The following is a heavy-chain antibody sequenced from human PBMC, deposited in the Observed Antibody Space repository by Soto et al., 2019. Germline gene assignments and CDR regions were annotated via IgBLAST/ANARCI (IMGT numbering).Heavy chain of an antibody. V-gene: IGHV4-39*07. CDR2: IYYSGST. D-gene: IGHD2-15*01. CDR1: GGSISSSSYY. Sequence: LSLTCTVSGGSISSSSYYWGWIRQPPGKGLEWIGSIYYSGSTNYNPSLKSRVTISVDTSKNQFSLKLSSVTAADTAVYYCARSLGYCSGGSCYPIPWFDPWGQGTLVTVSS. CDR3: ARSLGYCSGGSCYPIPWFDP. J-gene: IGHJ5*02.